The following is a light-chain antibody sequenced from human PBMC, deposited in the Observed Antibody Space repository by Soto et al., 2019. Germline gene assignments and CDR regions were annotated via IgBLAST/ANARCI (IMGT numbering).Light chain of an antibody. J-gene: IGLJ2*01. Sequence: QSVLTQSPSASGSPGQSITVSCTGTSSDVGDYNFVSWYQQHPGKAPKLLIYEVTKRPSGVPDRFSGSKSGNTASLTVSGLQSEYEADYYCSSFAASHVVFGGGTQLTVL. CDR2: EVT. CDR1: SSDVGDYNF. CDR3: SSFAASHVV. V-gene: IGLV2-8*01.